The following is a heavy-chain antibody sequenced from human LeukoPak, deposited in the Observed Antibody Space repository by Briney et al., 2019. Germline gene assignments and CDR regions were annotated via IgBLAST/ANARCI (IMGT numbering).Heavy chain of an antibody. V-gene: IGHV5-51*01. Sequence: GESLKISCKGSGYSFTSYWIGWVRQMPGKGLEWMGIIYPGDSDTRYSPSFQGQVTISADKSISTAYLQWSSLKASDTAMYYCARQGSYYDILTGYYPALFDYWGQGTLSPSPQ. J-gene: IGHJ4*02. CDR1: GYSFTSYW. CDR3: ARQGSYYDILTGYYPALFDY. D-gene: IGHD3-9*01. CDR2: IYPGDSDT.